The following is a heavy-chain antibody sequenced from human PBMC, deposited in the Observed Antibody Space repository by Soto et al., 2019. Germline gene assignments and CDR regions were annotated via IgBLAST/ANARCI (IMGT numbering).Heavy chain of an antibody. J-gene: IGHJ4*02. CDR1: GGSISSGDYY. CDR2: IYYSGST. D-gene: IGHD6-19*01. V-gene: IGHV4-30-4*01. Sequence: QVQLQESGPGLVKPSQTLSLTCTVSGGSISSGDYYWSWIRQPPGKGLEWIGYIYYSGSTYYNPFVKGRVNISVDTAKNPFSLRLSSVTAADTAVYYCARAKEQWLVLDWGQGTLVTVSS. CDR3: ARAKEQWLVLD.